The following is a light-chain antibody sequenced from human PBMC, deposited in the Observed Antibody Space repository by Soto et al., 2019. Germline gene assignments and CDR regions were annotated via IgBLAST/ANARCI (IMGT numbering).Light chain of an antibody. CDR1: QNINNY. J-gene: IGKJ4*01. CDR2: SAS. V-gene: IGKV1-33*01. Sequence: DIQLTQSPSSLSASVGDRVTITCQASQNINNYLNWYQQKPGTAPKLLIYSASSLQSGVPSRFSGSGSGTDFTFTISSLQPEDIATYYCQQYDNLPLTFGGGTNVDIK. CDR3: QQYDNLPLT.